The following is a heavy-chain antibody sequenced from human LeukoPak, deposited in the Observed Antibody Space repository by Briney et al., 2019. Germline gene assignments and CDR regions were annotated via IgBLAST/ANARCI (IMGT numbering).Heavy chain of an antibody. CDR3: ARDSARLGISWYFDL. CDR2: ISGSGGST. CDR1: GFTFSSYA. D-gene: IGHD7-27*01. J-gene: IGHJ2*01. Sequence: GGSLRLSCAASGFTFSSYAMSWVRQAPGKGLEWVSAISGSGGSTYYADSVKGRFTISRDDSKNTLHLQMNSLRAEDTAVYHCARDSARLGISWYFDLWGRGTLVAVSS. V-gene: IGHV3-23*01.